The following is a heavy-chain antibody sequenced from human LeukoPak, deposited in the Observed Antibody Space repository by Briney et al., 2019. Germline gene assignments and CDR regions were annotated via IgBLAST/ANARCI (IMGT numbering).Heavy chain of an antibody. CDR1: GGSFSGYY. J-gene: IGHJ4*02. CDR2: INDSGST. CDR3: ARAPFGELFEYYFDY. V-gene: IGHV4-34*01. D-gene: IGHD3-10*01. Sequence: SETLSLTCAVYGGSFSGYYWSWIRQPPGKGLEWIGEINDSGSTNYNPSLKSRVTISVDTSKNQFSLKLSSVTAADTAVYYCARAPFGELFEYYFDYWGQGTLVTVSS.